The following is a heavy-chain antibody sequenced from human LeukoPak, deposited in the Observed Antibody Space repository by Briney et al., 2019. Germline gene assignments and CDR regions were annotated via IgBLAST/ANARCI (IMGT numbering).Heavy chain of an antibody. J-gene: IGHJ4*02. CDR2: IDWDDDK. Sequence: SGPTLVKATQTLTLTCTFSGFSLGTSGMCVSWICQPPGKALEWLALIDWDDDKYFSTSLKTRLTISKDTSKNQVVLTMTNMDPVDTATYYCARVPGLSKAVDYWGQGTLVAVSS. CDR3: ARVPGLSKAVDY. V-gene: IGHV2-70*01. CDR1: GFSLGTSGMC. D-gene: IGHD6-19*01.